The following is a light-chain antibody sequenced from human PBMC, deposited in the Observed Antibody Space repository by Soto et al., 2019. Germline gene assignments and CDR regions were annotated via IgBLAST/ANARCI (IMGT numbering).Light chain of an antibody. V-gene: IGKV1-9*01. CDR1: QGIGTY. CDR2: GGY. J-gene: IGKJ5*01. Sequence: IQWIQSPSSLSPFVGDIFTFTCRASQGIGTYLAWYQHPPGKAPNLLIYGGYNLQSGVPSRLSGSGSGTEFSFTITGLQPEDFVTYYCQYLNGAPTITVGQGTRLEIK. CDR3: QYLNGAPTIT.